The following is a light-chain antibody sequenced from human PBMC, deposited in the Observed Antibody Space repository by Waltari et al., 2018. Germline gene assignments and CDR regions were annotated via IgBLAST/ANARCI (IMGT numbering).Light chain of an antibody. J-gene: IGLJ3*02. CDR3: LSYTTSYTWL. Sequence: QSALTQPASVSGSPGQSLIISCAGSSSDLGTYDFVTWYQQLPGTVPKLILFDVNKRPSGISARFSGSKSGNTASLTISGLLPEDEADYFCLSYTTSYTWLFGGGTRVTVL. V-gene: IGLV2-14*03. CDR1: SSDLGTYDF. CDR2: DVN.